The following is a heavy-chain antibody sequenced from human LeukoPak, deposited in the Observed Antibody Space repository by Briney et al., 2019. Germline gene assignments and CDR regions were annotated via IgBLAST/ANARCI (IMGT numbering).Heavy chain of an antibody. V-gene: IGHV3-53*01. D-gene: IGHD6-6*01. Sequence: GGSLRLSCAASGFTVSSNYMSWVRQAPGKGLEWVSVIFRGGSTYYADSVKGRFTISRDNSKNTLYLQMNSLRAEDTAVYYCARHVSPIAARPRYFDYWGQGTLVTVSS. CDR1: GFTVSSNY. CDR2: IFRGGST. CDR3: ARHVSPIAARPRYFDY. J-gene: IGHJ4*02.